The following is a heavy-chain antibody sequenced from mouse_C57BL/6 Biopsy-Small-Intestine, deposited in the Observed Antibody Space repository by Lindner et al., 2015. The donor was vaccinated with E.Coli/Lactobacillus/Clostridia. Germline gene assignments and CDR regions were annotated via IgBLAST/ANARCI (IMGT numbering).Heavy chain of an antibody. CDR3: ARWGSTVVARFDY. CDR1: GYTFTNYD. J-gene: IGHJ2*01. CDR2: IYPRSGNT. V-gene: IGHV1-81*01. D-gene: IGHD1-1*01. Sequence: VQLQESGAELARPGASVKLSCKASGYTFTNYDISWVKQRIGQGLEWIGEIYPRSGNTYYNEKFKGKATLTADKSSSTAYMELRSLTSEDSAVYSCARWGSTVVARFDYWGQGTTLTVSS.